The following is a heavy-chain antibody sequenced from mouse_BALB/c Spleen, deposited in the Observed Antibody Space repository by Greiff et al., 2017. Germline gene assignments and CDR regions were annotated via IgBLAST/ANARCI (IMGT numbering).Heavy chain of an antibody. Sequence: DVKLVESGGGLVKPGGSLKLSCAASGFTFSDYYMYWVRQTPEKRLEWVATISDGGSYTYYPDSVKGRFTISRDNAKNNLYLQMSSLKSEDTAMYYCARDRTGSGFDYWGQGTTLTVSS. D-gene: IGHD4-1*01. CDR1: GFTFSDYY. CDR2: ISDGGSYT. J-gene: IGHJ2*01. CDR3: ARDRTGSGFDY. V-gene: IGHV5-4*02.